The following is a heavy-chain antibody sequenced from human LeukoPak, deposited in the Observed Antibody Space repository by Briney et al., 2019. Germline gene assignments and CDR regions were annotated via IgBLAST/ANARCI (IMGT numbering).Heavy chain of an antibody. CDR3: ARDGTGFNWFDP. CDR1: GGSISSYY. Sequence: PSETLSLTCTVSGGSISSYYWSWIRQPPGKGLEWIGYIYYSGSINYNPSLKSRVTISVDTSKNQFSLKLSSVTAADTAVYYCARDGTGFNWFDPWGQGTLVTVSS. CDR2: IYYSGSI. V-gene: IGHV4-59*01. J-gene: IGHJ5*02.